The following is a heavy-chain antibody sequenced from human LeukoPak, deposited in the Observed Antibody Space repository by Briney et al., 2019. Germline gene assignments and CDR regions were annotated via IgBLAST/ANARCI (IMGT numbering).Heavy chain of an antibody. CDR1: GFTFGDYA. Sequence: GGSLRLSCAASGFTFGDYAMHWVRQTPGKGLEWVSGISWSSGTVGYADSVKGRFTISRDNSKNTLYLQMNSLRAEDTAVYYCAKGQTMIADFDYWGQGTLVTVSS. V-gene: IGHV3-9*01. CDR2: ISWSSGTV. J-gene: IGHJ4*02. D-gene: IGHD3-22*01. CDR3: AKGQTMIADFDY.